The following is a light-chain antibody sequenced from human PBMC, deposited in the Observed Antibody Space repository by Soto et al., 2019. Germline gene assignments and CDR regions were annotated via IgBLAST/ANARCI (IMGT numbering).Light chain of an antibody. CDR2: KAS. Sequence: DIQMTQSPSTLSASVGDRVTITCRASQSISSWLAWYQQKPGKAPKLLIYKASTLESGVPSRFSGSGSGTEFTLTISSLQPDDFATYYCQQYDKYAWTFGQGTKVEI. CDR1: QSISSW. CDR3: QQYDKYAWT. J-gene: IGKJ1*01. V-gene: IGKV1-5*03.